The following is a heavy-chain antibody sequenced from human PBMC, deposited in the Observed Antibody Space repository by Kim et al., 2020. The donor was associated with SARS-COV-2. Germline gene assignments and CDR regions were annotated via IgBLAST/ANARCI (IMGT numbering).Heavy chain of an antibody. V-gene: IGHV3-30*18. CDR3: AKEGWFGESHPPTLDY. Sequence: GSLRLSCAASGFTFSNYDIHWVRQAPGKGLEWVAVISYDGSNKYYADSVKGRFTISRDNSRNTLYLQMNSLRTEDTAMYYCAKEGWFGESHPPTLDYWGQGTLVTVSS. CDR2: ISYDGSNK. D-gene: IGHD3-10*01. J-gene: IGHJ4*02. CDR1: GFTFSNYD.